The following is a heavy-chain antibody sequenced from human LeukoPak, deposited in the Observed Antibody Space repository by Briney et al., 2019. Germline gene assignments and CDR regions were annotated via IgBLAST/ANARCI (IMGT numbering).Heavy chain of an antibody. CDR2: INPNSGGT. V-gene: IGHV1-2*02. J-gene: IGHJ6*03. CDR3: ARDKASGVITRYYYYYYMDV. D-gene: IGHD3-22*01. Sequence: GASVKVSCKASGYTFTGYYMHWVRQAPGQGLEWMGWINPNSGGTNYAQKFQGRVTMTRDTSISTAYMELSRLRSDDTAVYYCARDKASGVITRYYYYYYMDVWGKGTTVTVSS. CDR1: GYTFTGYY.